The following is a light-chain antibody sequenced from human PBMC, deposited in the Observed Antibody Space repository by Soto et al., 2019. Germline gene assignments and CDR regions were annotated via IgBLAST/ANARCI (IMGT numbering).Light chain of an antibody. V-gene: IGLV2-14*01. CDR3: NSYTTSNTRQIV. Sequence: QSVLTQPASVSGSPGQSITISCTGTSSDVGGYNYVSWYQQHPGKAPKFMIYDVSNRPSGVSTRFSASKSGNTASLTISGLQAEDEADYYCNSYTTSNTRQIVFGTGTKLTVL. CDR1: SSDVGGYNY. CDR2: DVS. J-gene: IGLJ1*01.